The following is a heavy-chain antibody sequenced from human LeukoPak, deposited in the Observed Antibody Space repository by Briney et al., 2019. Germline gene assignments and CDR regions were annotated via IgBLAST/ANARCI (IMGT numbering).Heavy chain of an antibody. Sequence: GGSLRLTRAASGFSVSSNYMSWVRQAPGKGLEWVSVIYSGGSTYYADSVKGRFTISRDNSKNTLYLQMNSLRAEDTAVYYCARWRYSGYEGFDYWGQGTLVTVSS. J-gene: IGHJ4*02. V-gene: IGHV3-53*01. CDR3: ARWRYSGYEGFDY. D-gene: IGHD5-12*01. CDR2: IYSGGST. CDR1: GFSVSSNY.